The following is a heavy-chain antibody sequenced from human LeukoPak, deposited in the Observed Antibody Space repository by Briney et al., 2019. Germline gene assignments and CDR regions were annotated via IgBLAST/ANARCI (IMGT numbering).Heavy chain of an antibody. D-gene: IGHD6-19*01. CDR3: AEGKAGVPFDY. CDR2: ITDSGTGT. CDR1: GFTFSNAW. V-gene: IGHV3-23*01. J-gene: IGHJ4*02. Sequence: GGSLRLSCAASGFTFSNAWMSWVRQAPGKGLEWVSAITDSGTGTYYADSVKGRFTISRDNSKNTLYMQMNSLRAEDTAVYYCAEGKAGVPFDYWGQGTLVTVSS.